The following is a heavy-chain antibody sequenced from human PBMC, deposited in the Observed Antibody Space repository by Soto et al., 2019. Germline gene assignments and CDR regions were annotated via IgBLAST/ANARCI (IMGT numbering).Heavy chain of an antibody. Sequence: GGSLRLSCAASGFTFSTFWMHWVRQDPGKELVWVSRISPDGSTITYADSVKGRFTISRDNAKDTLYLQMNSMRAEDTAVYYCVRDEGTGSRGDSWGQGA. V-gene: IGHV3-74*01. CDR2: ISPDGSTI. J-gene: IGHJ4*02. CDR3: VRDEGTGSRGDS. CDR1: GFTFSTFW. D-gene: IGHD2-2*01.